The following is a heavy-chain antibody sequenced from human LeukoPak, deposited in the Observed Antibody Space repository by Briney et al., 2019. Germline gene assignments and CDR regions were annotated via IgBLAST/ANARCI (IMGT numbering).Heavy chain of an antibody. CDR2: INHSGNT. CDR1: GGSFSGYY. CDR3: ARGGFFYGSGSYYDY. D-gene: IGHD3-10*01. Sequence: SETLSLTCAVYGGSFSGYYWSWIRQPPGKGLEWIGEINHSGNTNYNPSLKSRVTISVDTSKNQFSLKLSSVTAADTAVYYCARGGFFYGSGSYYDYWGQGTLVTVSS. J-gene: IGHJ4*02. V-gene: IGHV4-34*01.